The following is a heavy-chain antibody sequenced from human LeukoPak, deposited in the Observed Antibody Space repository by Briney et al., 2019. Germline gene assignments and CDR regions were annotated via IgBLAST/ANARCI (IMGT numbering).Heavy chain of an antibody. J-gene: IGHJ6*03. CDR3: ARVFLGYSSSPDYYYMDV. CDR1: GGSFSGYY. D-gene: IGHD6-13*01. V-gene: IGHV4-34*01. Sequence: PSETLSLTCAVYGGSFSGYYWSWIRQPPGPGLEWIGEINHSGSTNYNPSLKSRVTISVDTSKNQFSLKLSSVTAADTAVYYCARVFLGYSSSPDYYYMDVWGKGTTVTVSS. CDR2: INHSGST.